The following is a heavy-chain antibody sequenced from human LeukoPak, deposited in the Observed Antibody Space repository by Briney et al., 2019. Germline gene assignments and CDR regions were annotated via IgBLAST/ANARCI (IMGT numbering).Heavy chain of an antibody. D-gene: IGHD4-11*01. CDR3: ARALSNYVDYYYYYYMDV. V-gene: IGHV3-20*04. CDR2: INWNGGKT. CDR1: GFTFVDYG. J-gene: IGHJ6*03. Sequence: PGWSLRLSCASSGFTFVDYGMSGVRQAPGKGVEGVSGINWNGGKTGYVDSVKGRFTISRDNAKNSLYLQMNSLRVEDTALYYCARALSNYVDYYYYYYMDVWGKGTTVTVSS.